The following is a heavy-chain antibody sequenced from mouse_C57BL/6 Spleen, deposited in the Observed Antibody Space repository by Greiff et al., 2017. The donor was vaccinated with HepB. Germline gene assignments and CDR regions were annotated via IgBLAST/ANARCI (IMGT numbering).Heavy chain of an antibody. D-gene: IGHD1-1*01. J-gene: IGHJ4*01. V-gene: IGHV1-19*01. CDR1: GYTFTDYY. Sequence: EVQLQQSGPVLVKPGASVKMSCKASGYTFTDYYMNWVKQSHGKSLEWIGVINPYNGGTSYNQKFKGKATLTVDKSSSTAYMELKSLTSEDSAVYYGERREITTVVARDYYAMDYWGQGTSVTVSS. CDR3: ERREITTVVARDYYAMDY. CDR2: INPYNGGT.